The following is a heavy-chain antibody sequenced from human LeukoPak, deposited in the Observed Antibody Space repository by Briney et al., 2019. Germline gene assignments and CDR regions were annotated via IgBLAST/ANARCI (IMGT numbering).Heavy chain of an antibody. CDR3: ARGGRWELPRPYAFDI. CDR1: GYTFTSYG. CDR2: ISAYNGHT. V-gene: IGHV1-18*01. D-gene: IGHD1-26*01. J-gene: IGHJ3*02. Sequence: ALVKVSCKASGYTFTSYGISWVRQAPGQGLEWLGWISAYNGHTNYAQKFQGRVTMTTDTSTSTAYMELRSLRSDDTAVYYCARGGRWELPRPYAFDIWGQGTIVTVSS.